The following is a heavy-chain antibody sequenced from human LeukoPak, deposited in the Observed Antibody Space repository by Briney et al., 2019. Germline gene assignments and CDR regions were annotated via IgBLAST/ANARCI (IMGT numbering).Heavy chain of an antibody. CDR3: AKTSSGWYPFDY. V-gene: IGHV3-30-3*01. D-gene: IGHD6-19*01. CDR1: GFTFSSYA. J-gene: IGHJ4*02. CDR2: ISYDGSNK. Sequence: GGSLRLSCAASGFTFSSYAMHWVRQAPGKGLEWVAVISYDGSNKYYADSVKGRFTISRDNSKNTLYLQMNSLSAEDTAIYYCAKTSSGWYPFDYWGQGTLVTVSS.